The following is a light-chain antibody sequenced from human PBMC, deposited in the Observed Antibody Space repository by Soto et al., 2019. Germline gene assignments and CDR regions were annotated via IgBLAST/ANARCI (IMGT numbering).Light chain of an antibody. CDR2: DVS. CDR3: QHYGNFSPT. CDR1: QSVSPW. J-gene: IGKJ2*01. V-gene: IGKV1-5*01. Sequence: IQMTQTPSTLSASVGDRVTITCRASQSVSPWLAWYQQTPWKAPKLLIYDVSNLQFGIPSRFSGSGSETAFTLTISGLQPDDFATYYCQHYGNFSPTFGQGTKLDI.